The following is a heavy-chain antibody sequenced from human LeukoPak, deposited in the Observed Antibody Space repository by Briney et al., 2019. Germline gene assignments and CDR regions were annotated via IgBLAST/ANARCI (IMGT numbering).Heavy chain of an antibody. V-gene: IGHV3-21*04. D-gene: IGHD6-19*01. CDR3: AKDSDSSGWAPFDY. CDR1: GFTFSSYS. Sequence: GGSLRLSCAASGFTFSSYSMNWVRQAPGKGLEWVSSISSSSSYIYYADSVKGRFTISRDNAKNSLYLQMNSLRAEDTALYYCAKDSDSSGWAPFDYWGQGTLVTVSS. CDR2: ISSSSSYI. J-gene: IGHJ4*02.